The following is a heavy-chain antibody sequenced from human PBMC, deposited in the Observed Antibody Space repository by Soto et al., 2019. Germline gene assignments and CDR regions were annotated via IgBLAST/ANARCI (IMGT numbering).Heavy chain of an antibody. CDR2: IDWDDDK. J-gene: IGHJ4*02. D-gene: IGHD3-9*01. CDR1: GFSLSTSGMC. Sequence: SGPTLVNPTQTLTLTCTFSGFSLSTSGMCVSWIRQPPGKALEWLALIDWDDDKYYSTSLKTRLTISKDTSKNQVVLTMTNMDPVDTATYYCARIPRLRYFDWTLYYWGQGTLVTVSS. V-gene: IGHV2-70*01. CDR3: ARIPRLRYFDWTLYY.